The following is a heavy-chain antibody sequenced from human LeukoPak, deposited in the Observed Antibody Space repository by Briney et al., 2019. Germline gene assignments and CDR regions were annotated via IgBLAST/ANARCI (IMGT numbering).Heavy chain of an antibody. D-gene: IGHD4-17*01. Sequence: GGSLRLACAASGFTFRSYGMNWVRQAPGKGPEWVSYISSRSTTMYYADSVRGRFTISRDNAKNSLYLEMNSLRPEDTAVYYCAKDPHPSGYGDFNYMDVWGKGTTVTVSS. CDR3: AKDPHPSGYGDFNYMDV. V-gene: IGHV3-48*01. CDR1: GFTFRSYG. CDR2: ISSRSTTM. J-gene: IGHJ6*03.